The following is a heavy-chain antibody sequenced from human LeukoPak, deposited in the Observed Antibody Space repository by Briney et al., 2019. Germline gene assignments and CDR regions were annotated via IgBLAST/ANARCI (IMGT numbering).Heavy chain of an antibody. CDR3: ARALGYCSSTSCKPINLDY. Sequence: PGGSLRLSCAASGFTFSSYSMNWVRQAPGKGLEWVSSISSSSSCIYYADSVKGRFTISRDNAKNSLYLQMNSLRAEDTAVYYCARALGYCSSTSCKPINLDYWGQGSLVTVSS. J-gene: IGHJ4*02. CDR1: GFTFSSYS. V-gene: IGHV3-21*01. CDR2: ISSSSSCI. D-gene: IGHD2-2*01.